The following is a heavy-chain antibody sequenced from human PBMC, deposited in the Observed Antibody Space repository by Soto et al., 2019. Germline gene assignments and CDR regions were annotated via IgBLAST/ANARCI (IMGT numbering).Heavy chain of an antibody. J-gene: IGHJ4*02. V-gene: IGHV1-69*06. Sequence: QVQLLQSGAEVKKPGSSVKVSCQTSGGTFTTSTISWVRQAPGQGLEWMGGIMPVFGTPSYAQKCQGRVTMIADKSSSTAYMELRNLRSEDTAMYYCARPADYVSGFSQWGQGTLVTVSS. CDR2: IMPVFGTP. CDR1: GGTFTTST. D-gene: IGHD3-16*01. CDR3: ARPADYVSGFSQ.